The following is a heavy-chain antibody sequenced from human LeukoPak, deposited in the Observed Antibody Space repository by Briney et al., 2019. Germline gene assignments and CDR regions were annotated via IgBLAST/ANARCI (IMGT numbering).Heavy chain of an antibody. CDR2: ISTYNGNT. CDR3: ARRSSGGGFDY. J-gene: IGHJ4*02. CDR1: GYTSTNYD. V-gene: IGHV1-18*04. Sequence: VASVKVSCKASGYTSTNYDISWVRQAPGQGLEWMGWISTYNGNTNYAQKLQGRVTTTTDTSTSTAFMELRSLRSDDTAVYYCARRSSGGGFDYWGQGTLVTVSS. D-gene: IGHD6-19*01.